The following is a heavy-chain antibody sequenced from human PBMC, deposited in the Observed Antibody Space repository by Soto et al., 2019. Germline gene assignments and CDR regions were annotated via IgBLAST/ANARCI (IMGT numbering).Heavy chain of an antibody. J-gene: IGHJ6*02. CDR3: ARRRSDSSGWGVRYYYAMDV. CDR1: GGSFSGYY. Sequence: QVQLQQWGAGLLKSSETLSLTCAVYGGSFSGYYWSWIRQPPGKGLERIGEIEHGGSPYFSPSRNRQVTISIDTSKNQFSLHLRSVTAADTAVYYCARRRSDSSGWGVRYYYAMDVWGQGTTVTVSS. D-gene: IGHD6-19*01. CDR2: IEHGGSP. V-gene: IGHV4-34*02.